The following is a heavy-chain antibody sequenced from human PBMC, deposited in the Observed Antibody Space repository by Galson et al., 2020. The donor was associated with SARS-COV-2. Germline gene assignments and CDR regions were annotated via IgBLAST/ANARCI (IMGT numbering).Heavy chain of an antibody. J-gene: IGHJ4*02. CDR2: ISYDGRKT. Sequence: GGSLRLSCAASGFTFSSYAVHWVRQAPGKGLEWVAVISYDGRKTYYADSVKGRFTISRDNSQNALYLQMNSLRTEDTAVYSCARESGFLESRKYFDHWGQGTLVTVSS. V-gene: IGHV3-30*04. CDR3: ARESGFLESRKYFDH. D-gene: IGHD5-12*01. CDR1: GFTFSSYA.